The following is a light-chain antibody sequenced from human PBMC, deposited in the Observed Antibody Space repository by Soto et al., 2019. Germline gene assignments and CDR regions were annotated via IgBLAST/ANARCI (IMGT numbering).Light chain of an antibody. J-gene: IGKJ1*01. CDR2: DAS. CDR1: QSISTW. CDR3: QQYNSASRT. V-gene: IGKV1-5*01. Sequence: DIQMTQSPSTLSASVGDRVTITCRASQSISTWLAWYQQKPGNAPKLLIFDASNLESGVPSRFSGSGSGTEFTLTIDSLQPDDFATYYCQQYNSASRTFGPGTELDIK.